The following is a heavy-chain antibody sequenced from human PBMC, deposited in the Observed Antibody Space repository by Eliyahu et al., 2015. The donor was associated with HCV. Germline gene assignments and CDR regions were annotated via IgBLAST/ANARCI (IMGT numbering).Heavy chain of an antibody. Sequence: EVQLVESGGGMVQPGRSLRLSCTVSGFPFGDSAMGWVRRAPGXGLXWXGXIRSKASGGTTEYAAXVKGRFIISRDDPKGILXLQMNSLKIEDTGVYFCTRNFGDPGTRFGEYFHQWGQGTLVTVSS. CDR2: IRSKASGGTT. CDR1: GFPFGDSA. J-gene: IGHJ1*01. D-gene: IGHD3-10*01. CDR3: TRNFGDPGTRFGEYFHQ. V-gene: IGHV3-49*04.